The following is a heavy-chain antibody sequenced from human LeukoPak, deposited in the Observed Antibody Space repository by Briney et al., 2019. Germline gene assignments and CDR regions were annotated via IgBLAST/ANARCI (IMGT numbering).Heavy chain of an antibody. Sequence: GGSLSLACAASGFTFSSYCIHWVRHAPGKGLVWVSLIKSDGRSTMYADSVKGRFTISRDNAKNTLYLQMTSLRAEDPAVYSCPRDRGYGMDVWGQGTLVTVSS. D-gene: IGHD5-24*01. CDR2: IKSDGRST. V-gene: IGHV3-74*03. CDR1: GFTFSSYC. CDR3: PRDRGYGMDV. J-gene: IGHJ6*02.